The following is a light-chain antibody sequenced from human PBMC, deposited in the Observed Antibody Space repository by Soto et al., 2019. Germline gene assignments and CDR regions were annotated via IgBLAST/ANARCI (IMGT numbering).Light chain of an antibody. Sequence: DIVMTQSPDSLAVSLGERATINCRSSHSLFFGSNNKNSLSWYQQKPGQPPKLLITWSSTRESGVPDLFAGSGSGTDFNPTITNLQAEDVAVYYCLQYFSTPRTFGQGTKVEIK. CDR2: WSS. J-gene: IGKJ1*01. CDR3: LQYFSTPRT. CDR1: HSLFFGSNNKNS. V-gene: IGKV4-1*01.